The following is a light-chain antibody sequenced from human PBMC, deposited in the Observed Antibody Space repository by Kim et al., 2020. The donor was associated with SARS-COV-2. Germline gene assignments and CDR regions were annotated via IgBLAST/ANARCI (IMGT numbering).Light chain of an antibody. V-gene: IGKV3-15*01. Sequence: VSPGERATLSCRASQSVSSNLAWYQQKPGQAPSLVIYGVSTRATGIPARFSGSGSGTEFTLTISSLQSEDFAVYYCQPYNSWPLTFGGGTKVDIK. CDR1: QSVSSN. CDR3: QPYNSWPLT. J-gene: IGKJ4*01. CDR2: GVS.